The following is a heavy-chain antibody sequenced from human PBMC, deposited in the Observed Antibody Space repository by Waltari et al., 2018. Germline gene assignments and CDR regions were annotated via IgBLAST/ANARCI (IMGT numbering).Heavy chain of an antibody. D-gene: IGHD3-22*01. J-gene: IGHJ4*02. CDR1: GFTFSSYW. V-gene: IGHV3-7*01. CDR3: ARDTVTMIVVTILRVLDY. Sequence: EVQLVESGGGLVQPGGSLRLSCAASGFTFSSYWMSWVRPAPGKGLEWVANIKQDGSEKYYVDSVKGRFTISRDNAKNSLYLQMNSLRAEDTAVYYCARDTVTMIVVTILRVLDYWGQGTLVTVSS. CDR2: IKQDGSEK.